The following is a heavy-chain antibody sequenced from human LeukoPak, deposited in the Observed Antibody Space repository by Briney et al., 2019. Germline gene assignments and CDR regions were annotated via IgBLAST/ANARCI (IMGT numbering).Heavy chain of an antibody. D-gene: IGHD6-19*01. J-gene: IGHJ4*02. V-gene: IGHV3-33*06. CDR2: IWYDGSNK. Sequence: GGSLRLSCAASGFTFSSYAMHWVRQAPGKGLEWVAVIWYDGSNKYYADSVKGRFTISRDNSKNTLYLQMNSLRAEDTAVYYCAKDRRVADDYWGQGTLVTVSS. CDR3: AKDRRVADDY. CDR1: GFTFSSYA.